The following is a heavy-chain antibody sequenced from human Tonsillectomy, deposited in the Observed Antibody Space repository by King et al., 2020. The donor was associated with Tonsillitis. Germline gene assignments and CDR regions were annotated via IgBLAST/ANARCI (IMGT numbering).Heavy chain of an antibody. J-gene: IGHJ4*02. V-gene: IGHV4-38-2*02. CDR3: ARVYYDFWSGYYFFDY. CDR2: IFHSGST. Sequence: VQLQESGPGLVKPSETLSLTCTVSGYSISSGSYWGWIRQPPGKGLEWIGSIFHSGSTSYNPSLKSRVTISVDTSKNQFSLKLSSVTAAAPSVYYCARVYYDFWSGYYFFDYWGQGTLVTVSS. D-gene: IGHD3-3*01. CDR1: GYSISSGSY.